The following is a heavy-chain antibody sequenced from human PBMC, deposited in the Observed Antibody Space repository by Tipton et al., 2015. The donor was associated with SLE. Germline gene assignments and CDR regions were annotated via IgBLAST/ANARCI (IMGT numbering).Heavy chain of an antibody. Sequence: SLRLSCAASGFTFSSYGMHWVRQAPGKGLEWVAVIWYDGSNKYYADSVKGRFTISRDNSKNTLYLQIDSLRAEDTAVYYCARVAYCGGDCFWGADAFDIWGQGTMVTVSS. CDR1: GFTFSSYG. V-gene: IGHV3-33*01. CDR3: ARVAYCGGDCFWGADAFDI. CDR2: IWYDGSNK. D-gene: IGHD2-21*01. J-gene: IGHJ3*02.